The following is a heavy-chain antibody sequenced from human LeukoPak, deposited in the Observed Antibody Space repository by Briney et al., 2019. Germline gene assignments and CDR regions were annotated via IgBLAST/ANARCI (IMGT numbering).Heavy chain of an antibody. D-gene: IGHD6-19*01. CDR3: ARRYSNGYDF. Sequence: GGSLRLSCAASGFTVSRNYMSWVRQAPGKGLEWVSYSSSNGSTIYNADSVKGRFAISRDNAKNSLYLQMNSLRAEDTGVYYCARRYSNGYDFWGQGTLVTVP. J-gene: IGHJ4*02. V-gene: IGHV3-11*04. CDR2: SSSNGSTI. CDR1: GFTVSRNY.